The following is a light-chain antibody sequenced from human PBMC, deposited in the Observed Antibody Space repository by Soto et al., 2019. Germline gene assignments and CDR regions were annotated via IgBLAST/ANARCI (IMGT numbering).Light chain of an antibody. CDR3: KQSYSTIT. CDR2: AAS. Sequence: DIHMTQSPSSLSASVGDTVTITCRASQSISSYLNWYQQKPGKAPKLLIYAASSLQSGVQSRFSGSGSGTDFTLTISSLQPEDFATYYCKQSYSTITCGQGTRLEIK. CDR1: QSISSY. J-gene: IGKJ5*01. V-gene: IGKV1-39*01.